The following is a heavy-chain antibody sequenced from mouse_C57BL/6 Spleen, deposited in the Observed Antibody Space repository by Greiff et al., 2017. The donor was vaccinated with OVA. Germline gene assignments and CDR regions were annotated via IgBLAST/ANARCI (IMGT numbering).Heavy chain of an antibody. CDR1: GFTFSDYG. Sequence: EVKLVESGGGLVKPGGSLKLSCAASGFTFSDYGMHWVRQAPEKGLEWVAYISSGSSTIYYADTVTGRFTISRDNAKNTLFLQMTSLRSEDTAMYYCARGDYGNYRFAYWGQGTLVTVSA. J-gene: IGHJ3*01. D-gene: IGHD2-1*01. CDR2: ISSGSSTI. V-gene: IGHV5-17*01. CDR3: ARGDYGNYRFAY.